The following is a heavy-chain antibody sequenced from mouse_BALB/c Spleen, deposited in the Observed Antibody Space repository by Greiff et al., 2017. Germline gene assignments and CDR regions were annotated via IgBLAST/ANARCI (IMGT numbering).Heavy chain of an antibody. CDR1: GFTFSSYG. V-gene: IGHV5-6*01. Sequence: EVMLVESGGDLVKPGGSLKLSCAASGFTFSSYGMSWVRQTPDKRLEWVATISSGGSYTYYPDSVKGRFTISRDNAKNTLYLQMSSLKSEDTAMYYCARPSLRRAYYAMDYWGQGTSVTVSS. D-gene: IGHD1-2*01. CDR2: ISSGGSYT. J-gene: IGHJ4*01. CDR3: ARPSLRRAYYAMDY.